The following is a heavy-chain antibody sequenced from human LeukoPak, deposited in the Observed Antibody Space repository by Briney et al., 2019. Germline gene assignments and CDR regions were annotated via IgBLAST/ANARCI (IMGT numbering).Heavy chain of an antibody. D-gene: IGHD3-10*01. Sequence: SETLSLTCTVSGGSISSSSYYWGWIRQPPGKGLEWIGSIYYSGSTYYNPSLKSRVTISVDTSKNQFSLKLSSVTAADTAVYYCARDSSYYYGSGSLNWGQGTLVTVSS. CDR2: IYYSGST. V-gene: IGHV4-39*02. J-gene: IGHJ4*02. CDR3: ARDSSYYYGSGSLN. CDR1: GGSISSSSYY.